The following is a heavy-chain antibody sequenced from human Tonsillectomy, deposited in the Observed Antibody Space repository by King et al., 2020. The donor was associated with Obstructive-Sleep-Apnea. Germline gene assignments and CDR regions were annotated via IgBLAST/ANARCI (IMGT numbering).Heavy chain of an antibody. Sequence: VQLVESGGGLVQPGGSLRLSCAASGFTFSSYWMHWVRQAPGKGLVWVSRIDSDGISTNYADSVKGRFTISRDNAKNTLYLQMNSLRAEDTAVYYCTRDRGYCSGGSCSGATPGLDGWGQGTLVTVSS. D-gene: IGHD2-15*01. CDR2: IDSDGIST. CDR3: TRDRGYCSGGSCSGATPGLDG. J-gene: IGHJ4*02. CDR1: GFTFSSYW. V-gene: IGHV3-74*01.